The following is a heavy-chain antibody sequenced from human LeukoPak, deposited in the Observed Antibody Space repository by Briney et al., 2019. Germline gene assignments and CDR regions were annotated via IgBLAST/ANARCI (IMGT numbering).Heavy chain of an antibody. CDR3: ARSRDCSGGSCYVDAFDI. CDR1: GFTFSDYY. Sequence: GGSLRLSCAASGFTFSDYYMSWIRQAPGKGLEWVSYISSSSSYTNYADSVKGRFTISRDNAKNSLYLQMNSLRAEDTAVYYCARSRDCSGGSCYVDAFDIWGQGTMVTVSS. D-gene: IGHD2-15*01. CDR2: ISSSSSYT. J-gene: IGHJ3*02. V-gene: IGHV3-11*06.